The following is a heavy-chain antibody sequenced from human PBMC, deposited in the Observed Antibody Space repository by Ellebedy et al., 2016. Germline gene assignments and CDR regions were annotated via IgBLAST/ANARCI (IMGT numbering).Heavy chain of an antibody. J-gene: IGHJ4*02. CDR3: ARDLRHDSTGYPGH. CDR1: GFTFSSYS. Sequence: ESLKISXAASGFTFSSYSMSWVRQAPGKGLEWVSSISSNSTSGYYADSSRGRFTISRDNAENSVYLQMNSLRVEDTAVYYCARDLRHDSTGYPGHWGQGTLVTVSS. D-gene: IGHD3-22*01. V-gene: IGHV3-21*01. CDR2: ISSNSTSG.